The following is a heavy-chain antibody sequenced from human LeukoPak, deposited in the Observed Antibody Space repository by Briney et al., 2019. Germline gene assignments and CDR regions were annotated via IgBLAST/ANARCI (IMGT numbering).Heavy chain of an antibody. CDR2: IDIRGGPT. Sequence: ASVKVSCKASGYTFTNYFLHWVRQAPGQGLEWMGIIDIRGGPTTYGQKFQGRVSMTFNTTTTTVYMDLTNLTSTDTAVYFCARDGFTRSRGRYFAYWGKGPLVTISS. V-gene: IGHV1-46*01. D-gene: IGHD3-10*01. J-gene: IGHJ4*02. CDR3: ARDGFTRSRGRYFAY. CDR1: GYTFTNYF.